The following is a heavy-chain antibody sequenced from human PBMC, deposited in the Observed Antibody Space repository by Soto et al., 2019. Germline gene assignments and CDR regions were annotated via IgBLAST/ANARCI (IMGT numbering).Heavy chain of an antibody. Sequence: SETLSLTCTVSGDSISSGSYYWSWIRQPPGKGLEWIGYIYYSGSTNYNPSLKSRVTISVDTSKNQFSLKLSSVTAADTAVYYCFRLFGGFIISGGPHVVFVFWGQGTLVTVS. CDR3: FRLFGGFIISGGPHVVFVF. J-gene: IGHJ3*01. V-gene: IGHV4-61*01. D-gene: IGHD3-16*01. CDR2: IYYSGST. CDR1: GDSISSGSYY.